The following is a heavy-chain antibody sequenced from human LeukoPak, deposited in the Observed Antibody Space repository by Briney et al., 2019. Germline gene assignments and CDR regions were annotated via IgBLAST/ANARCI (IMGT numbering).Heavy chain of an antibody. D-gene: IGHD4-17*01. CDR2: INHSGST. Sequence: SETLSLTCAVYGGSFSGYYWCWIRQPPGKGLEWIGEINHSGSTNYNPSLKSRVTISVDTSKNQFSLKLSSVTAADTAVYYCARSHTVTPHYFDYWGQGTLVTVSS. CDR1: GGSFSGYY. V-gene: IGHV4-34*01. J-gene: IGHJ4*02. CDR3: ARSHTVTPHYFDY.